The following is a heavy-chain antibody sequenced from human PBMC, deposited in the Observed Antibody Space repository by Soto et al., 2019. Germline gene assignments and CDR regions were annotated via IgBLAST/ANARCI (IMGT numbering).Heavy chain of an antibody. CDR2: IDNSGGIT. D-gene: IGHD5-18*01. CDR1: EGTSGDFG. Sequence: CGVVEGTSGDFGVRRVSKEPRKGLEWVSTIDNSGGITYYADSVKGRFTISRDNSKNTLYLQMNSVRAEDTAVFYCAKGGYNYGFLLDCWGQGTLVTVSS. V-gene: IGHV3-23*05. J-gene: IGHJ4*02. CDR3: AKGGYNYGFLLDC.